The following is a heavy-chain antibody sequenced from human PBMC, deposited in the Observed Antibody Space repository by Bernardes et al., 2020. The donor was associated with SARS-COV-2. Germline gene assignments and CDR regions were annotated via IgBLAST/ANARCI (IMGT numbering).Heavy chain of an antibody. CDR2: IIPLTGVA. CDR3: AKQSLRTGPLTY. CDR1: RDTSSTFA. V-gene: IGHV1-69*04. J-gene: IGHJ4*02. Sequence: SVKVSCMASRDTSSTFAFNWVRQAPGQGPEWMGRIIPLTGVADYAQTFQGRLSFSADDSTSTFYMELTNLKSADTAVYFCAKQSLRTGPLTYWGQGTLVTVSS. D-gene: IGHD4-4*01.